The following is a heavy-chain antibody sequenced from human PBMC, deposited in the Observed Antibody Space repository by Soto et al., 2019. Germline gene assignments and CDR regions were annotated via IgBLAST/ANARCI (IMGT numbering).Heavy chain of an antibody. CDR3: ARVSAGYWYFDL. CDR2: IYYSGST. D-gene: IGHD6-19*01. Sequence: SETLSLNCTVSGGSISSYYWSWIRQPPGKGLEWIGYIYYSGSTNYKPSLKSRVTISVDTSKNQFSLRLSSVTAADTAVYYCARVSAGYWYFDLWGRGTLVT. CDR1: GGSISSYY. V-gene: IGHV4-59*01. J-gene: IGHJ2*01.